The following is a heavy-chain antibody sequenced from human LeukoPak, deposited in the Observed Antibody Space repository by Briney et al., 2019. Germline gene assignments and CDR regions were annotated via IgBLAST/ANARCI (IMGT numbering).Heavy chain of an antibody. J-gene: IGHJ4*02. Sequence: PGGSLRLSCAASGFTFSSYSMNWVRQAPGKGLEWVSSISSSSSYIYYADSVKGRFTISRDNAKNSLYLQMNSLRAEDTAVYYCARGGYGYNFFDYWGQGTLVTVSS. CDR3: ARGGYGYNFFDY. V-gene: IGHV3-21*01. CDR2: ISSSSSYI. CDR1: GFTFSSYS. D-gene: IGHD5-24*01.